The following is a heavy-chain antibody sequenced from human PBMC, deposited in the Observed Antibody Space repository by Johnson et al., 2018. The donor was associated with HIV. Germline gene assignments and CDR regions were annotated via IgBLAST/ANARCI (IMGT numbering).Heavy chain of an antibody. J-gene: IGHJ3*02. CDR2: ISSDGSNK. Sequence: QVQLVESGGGVVQPGRSLRLSCAASGFTFSSYAMHWVRQAPGKGLEWVAVISSDGSNKYYADSVKGRFTISRDNSKNTLYLQMNSLRAEDTAVYYCAREWELLGSAFDIWGQGTVVTVSS. V-gene: IGHV3-30-3*01. CDR1: GFTFSSYA. CDR3: AREWELLGSAFDI. D-gene: IGHD1-26*01.